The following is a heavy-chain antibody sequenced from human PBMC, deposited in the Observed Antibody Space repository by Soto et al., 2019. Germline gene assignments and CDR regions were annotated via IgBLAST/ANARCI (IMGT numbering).Heavy chain of an antibody. V-gene: IGHV1-2*06. J-gene: IGHJ4*01. Sequence: GASVKVSCKTSGYFFTSHYIHWVRLAPGRGLEWMGRINPNNGDTNSPQKFQGRVTISVDTSNNQFSLKLTSVTAADTAVYYCARVHVIVVAGSTFDYWGHGTLVTVSS. CDR3: ARVHVIVVAGSTFDY. D-gene: IGHD6-19*01. CDR2: INPNNGDT. CDR1: GYFFTSHY.